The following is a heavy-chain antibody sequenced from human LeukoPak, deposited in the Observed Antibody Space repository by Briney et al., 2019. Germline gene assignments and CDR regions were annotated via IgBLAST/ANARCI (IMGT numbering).Heavy chain of an antibody. CDR3: ARRFFYGGEERGLDY. Sequence: AASLKLSCKTSGYTFTSYYTQWVRQAAGQGLEWMGIFNPNGGGTTYAQKFQDRVTMTRDTSTSTVYMELSSLRSDDTAVYYCARRFFYGGEERGLDYWGQGTLVTVSS. V-gene: IGHV1-46*01. J-gene: IGHJ4*02. CDR2: FNPNGGGT. D-gene: IGHD4-23*01. CDR1: GYTFTSYY.